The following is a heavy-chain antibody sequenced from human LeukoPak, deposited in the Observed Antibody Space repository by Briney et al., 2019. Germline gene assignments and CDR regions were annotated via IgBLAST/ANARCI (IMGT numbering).Heavy chain of an antibody. CDR3: AREGTVTTEYYFDY. CDR2: IIPIFGTA. J-gene: IGHJ4*02. Sequence: VKVSCKASGGTFSSYAISWLRQAPGQGLEWMGGIIPIFGTANYAQKFQGRVTITADESTSTAYMELSSLRSEDTAVYYCAREGTVTTEYYFDYWGQGTLVTVSS. CDR1: GGTFSSYA. D-gene: IGHD4-17*01. V-gene: IGHV1-69*13.